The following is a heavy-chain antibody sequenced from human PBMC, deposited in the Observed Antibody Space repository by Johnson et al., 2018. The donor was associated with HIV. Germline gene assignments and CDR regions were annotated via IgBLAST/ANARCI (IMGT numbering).Heavy chain of an antibody. Sequence: VQLVESGGGVVQPGRSLRLSCAASGFTFSSYGMHWVRQAPGQGLEWVAVIWYDGSNKYYADSVKGRFTISRDNSKNTLYLQMNSLRAEDTAVYYCAKGLAVAGTVDAFDIWGQGTMVTVSS. D-gene: IGHD6-19*01. CDR3: AKGLAVAGTVDAFDI. V-gene: IGHV3-33*06. CDR2: IWYDGSNK. J-gene: IGHJ3*02. CDR1: GFTFSSYG.